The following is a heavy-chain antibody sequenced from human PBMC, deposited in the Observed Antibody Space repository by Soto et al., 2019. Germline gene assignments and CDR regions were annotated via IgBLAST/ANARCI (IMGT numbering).Heavy chain of an antibody. CDR3: ARERVGALLDY. D-gene: IGHD1-26*01. Sequence: FLRLSCAASGFTFSSYGMHWVRQAPGKGLEWVAVIWYDGSNKYYADSVKGRFTISRDNSKNTLYLQMNSLRAEDTAVYYCARERVGALLDYWGQGTLVTVSS. J-gene: IGHJ4*02. V-gene: IGHV3-33*01. CDR1: GFTFSSYG. CDR2: IWYDGSNK.